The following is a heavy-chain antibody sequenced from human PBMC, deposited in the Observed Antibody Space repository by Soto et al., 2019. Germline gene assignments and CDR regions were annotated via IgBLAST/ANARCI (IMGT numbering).Heavy chain of an antibody. CDR3: AKAPSMIVVADDAFDI. Sequence: QPGGSLRLSCAASGFTFSSYAMSWVRQAPGKGLEWVSAISGSGGSTYYADSVKGRFTISRDNSKNTLYLQMNSLRAEDTAVYYCAKAPSMIVVADDAFDIWGQGTMVTVSS. CDR2: ISGSGGST. J-gene: IGHJ3*02. D-gene: IGHD3-22*01. V-gene: IGHV3-23*01. CDR1: GFTFSSYA.